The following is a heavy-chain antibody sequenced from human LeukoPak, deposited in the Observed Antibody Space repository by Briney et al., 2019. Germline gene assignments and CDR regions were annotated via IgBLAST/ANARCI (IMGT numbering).Heavy chain of an antibody. D-gene: IGHD1-26*01. J-gene: IGHJ5*02. Sequence: SVKVSCKASGGTFSSYAISWVRQAPGQGLGWMGRIIPIFGTANYAQKFQGRVTITTDESTSTAYMELSSLRSEDTAVYYCARDPVVGATRFDPWGQGTLVTVSS. V-gene: IGHV1-69*05. CDR3: ARDPVVGATRFDP. CDR2: IIPIFGTA. CDR1: GGTFSSYA.